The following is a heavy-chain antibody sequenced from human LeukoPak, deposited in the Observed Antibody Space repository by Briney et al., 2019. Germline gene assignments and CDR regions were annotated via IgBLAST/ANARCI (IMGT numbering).Heavy chain of an antibody. CDR2: IYTSGST. V-gene: IGHV4-4*07. CDR3: ARGLADVLLYSSRQLRGAFDI. J-gene: IGHJ3*02. D-gene: IGHD2-21*01. Sequence: SETLSLTCTVSGGSISSYYWGWIRQPAGKGLEWIGRIYTSGSTNYNPSLKSRVTMSVDTSKNQFSLKLSSVTAADTAVYYCARGLADVLLYSSRQLRGAFDIWGQGTMVTVSS. CDR1: GGSISSYY.